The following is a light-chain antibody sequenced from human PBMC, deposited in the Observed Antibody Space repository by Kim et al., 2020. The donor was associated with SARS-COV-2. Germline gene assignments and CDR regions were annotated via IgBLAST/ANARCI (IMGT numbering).Light chain of an antibody. J-gene: IGKJ4*01. CDR2: WAS. Sequence: DFVMTQSPDSLAVSLGERATINCKSSQSVLYTSNNKNYLAWYQQKPGQPPKLLISWASIRESGVPDRFSGSGSGTDFTLTISSLQAADVAIYYCQQYYATPLTFGGGTKVDIK. V-gene: IGKV4-1*01. CDR3: QQYYATPLT. CDR1: QSVLYTSNNKNY.